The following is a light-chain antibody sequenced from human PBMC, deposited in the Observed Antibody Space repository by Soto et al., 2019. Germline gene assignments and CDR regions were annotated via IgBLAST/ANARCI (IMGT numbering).Light chain of an antibody. V-gene: IGLV4-69*01. CDR1: SGHSSYA. CDR3: QTWGTGIPNVL. Sequence: QLVLTQSPSASASLGASVKLTCTLSSGHSSYAIAWHQQQPEKGPRYLMKLNSDGSHSKGDGIPDRFSGSSSGAERYLTISSLQSEDEADYYWQTWGTGIPNVLFGGGTKLTVL. J-gene: IGLJ2*01. CDR2: LNSDGSH.